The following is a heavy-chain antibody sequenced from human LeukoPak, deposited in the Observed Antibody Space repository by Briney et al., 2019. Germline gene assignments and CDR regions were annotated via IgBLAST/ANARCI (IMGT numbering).Heavy chain of an antibody. D-gene: IGHD2-8*01. CDR3: AREDVVLVDAVRYYYYGMDV. Sequence: ASVKVSCTAYGYNFIRYYMHWVRQAPGQGLEWMGIINPSGGSTSYAQKFQDRVTMTRDTSTSTVYMELCSLKSEDTAVYYCAREDVVLVDAVRYYYYGMDVWGQGTTVTVSS. CDR2: INPSGGST. J-gene: IGHJ6*02. CDR1: GYNFIRYY. V-gene: IGHV1-46*01.